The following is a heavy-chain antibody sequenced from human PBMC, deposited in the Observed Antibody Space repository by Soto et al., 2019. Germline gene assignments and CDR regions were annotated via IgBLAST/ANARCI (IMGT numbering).Heavy chain of an antibody. CDR2: INAGNGNT. J-gene: IGHJ4*02. CDR3: ARRATVTSPFDY. D-gene: IGHD4-17*01. CDR1: GYTFTSYA. V-gene: IGHV1-3*01. Sequence: ASVKVSCKASGYTFTSYAMHWVRQAPGQRLEWMGWINAGNGNTKYSQKFQGRVTITRDTSASTAYMELSSLRSGDTAVYYRARRATVTSPFDYWGQGTLVTVSS.